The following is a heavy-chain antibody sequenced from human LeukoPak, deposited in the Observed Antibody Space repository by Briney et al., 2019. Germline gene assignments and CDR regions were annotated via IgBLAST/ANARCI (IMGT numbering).Heavy chain of an antibody. Sequence: GGSLRLSCAASGFTFSSYAMSWVRQAPGKGLEWVSAISGSGGSTYYADSVKGRFTISRDNSKNTLYLQMNSLRAEDTAVYYCAKDTLLTIFGVVIYFDYWGQGTLVTVSS. CDR1: GFTFSSYA. CDR2: ISGSGGST. CDR3: AKDTLLTIFGVVIYFDY. J-gene: IGHJ4*02. D-gene: IGHD3-3*01. V-gene: IGHV3-23*01.